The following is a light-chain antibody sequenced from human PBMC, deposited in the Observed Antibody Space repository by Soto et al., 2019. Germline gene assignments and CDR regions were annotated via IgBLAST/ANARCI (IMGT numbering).Light chain of an antibody. CDR1: QSVSAN. CDR3: QQYNDWPPFT. CDR2: GAS. Sequence: EIVMTQSPVTLSVSPGERATLSCRASQSVSANLAWFQQKPGQAPRLLIYGASTRATGVPARFSGSGSETDFTLTISSLQSKDFAVYYCQQYNDWPPFTFGPGTKVGIK. V-gene: IGKV3-15*01. J-gene: IGKJ3*01.